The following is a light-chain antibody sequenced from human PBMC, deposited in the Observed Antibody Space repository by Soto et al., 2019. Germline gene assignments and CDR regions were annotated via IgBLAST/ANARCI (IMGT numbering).Light chain of an antibody. Sequence: EIVMTQSPATLAVSPGERVTLSCRASQSVGPNLAWYQQKPGQSPRLLLYGASTRAAGIPGRFSGSGSGTDFTLTIISLQSEDCAVYYCQQYNDWPPIFTFGPGTKVDIK. V-gene: IGKV3-15*01. CDR3: QQYNDWPPIFT. CDR2: GAS. CDR1: QSVGPN. J-gene: IGKJ3*01.